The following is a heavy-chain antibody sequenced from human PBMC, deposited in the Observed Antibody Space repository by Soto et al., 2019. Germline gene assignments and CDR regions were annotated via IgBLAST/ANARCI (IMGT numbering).Heavy chain of an antibody. V-gene: IGHV4-59*01. J-gene: IGHJ4*02. CDR3: ARGVGSSPPRY. CDR2: IYDSGSP. D-gene: IGHD1-26*01. CDR1: GGSISVYY. Sequence: PSETLSLTCTISGGSISVYYWSWIRQPPGQALEWIGYIYDSGSPYYNPSLRSRVIISADTSKNQISLTLTSATAADTAVYYCARGVGSSPPRYWGRGTLVTVSS.